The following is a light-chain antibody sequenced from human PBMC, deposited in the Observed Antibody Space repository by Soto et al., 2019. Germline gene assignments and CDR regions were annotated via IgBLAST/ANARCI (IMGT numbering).Light chain of an antibody. CDR3: QQYNNWPPWYT. CDR2: GAS. CDR1: QSVSSN. J-gene: IGKJ2*01. V-gene: IGKV3-15*01. Sequence: EIVMTQSPATLSVSPGERATLSCRASQSVSSNLAWYRQKPGQAPRLLIYGASTRATGIPARFSGSGSGTEFNLTISSLQSEDFAVYYCQQYNNWPPWYTFGQGTKLEIK.